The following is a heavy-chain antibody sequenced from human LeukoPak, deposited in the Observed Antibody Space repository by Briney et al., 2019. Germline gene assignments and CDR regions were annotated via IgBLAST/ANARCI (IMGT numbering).Heavy chain of an antibody. J-gene: IGHJ6*02. V-gene: IGHV4-39*01. D-gene: IGHD6-13*01. CDR3: ARQPYSGSRPYYYYGMDV. CDR1: GGSISSSSYY. CDR2: IYYSGST. Sequence: SETLSLTCTVSGGSISSSSYYWGWIRQPPGKGLEWIGSIYYSGSTYYNPSLKSRVTISVDTSKNQFSLKLSSVTAADTAVYYCARQPYSGSRPYYYYGMDVWGQGTTVTVSS.